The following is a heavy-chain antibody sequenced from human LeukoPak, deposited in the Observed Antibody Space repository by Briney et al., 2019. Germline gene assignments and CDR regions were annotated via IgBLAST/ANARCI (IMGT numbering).Heavy chain of an antibody. D-gene: IGHD3-22*01. CDR3: ATDGYYYDRSGYTIPTYYYYYVDV. V-gene: IGHV4-4*07. CDR1: GGSISSYY. Sequence: SETLSLTCTVSGGSISSYYWSWIRQPAGKGLEWIGCIYTSGSTNYNPSLKSRVTMSVDTSMNQFSLKLSSVTAADTAVYFCATDGYYYDRSGYTIPTYYYYYVDVWGKGTTVIVSS. CDR2: IYTSGST. J-gene: IGHJ6*03.